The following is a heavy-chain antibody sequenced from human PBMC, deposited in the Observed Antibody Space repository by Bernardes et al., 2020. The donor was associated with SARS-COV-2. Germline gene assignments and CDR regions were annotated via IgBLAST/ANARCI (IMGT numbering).Heavy chain of an antibody. CDR3: ARHIKGYCSSTSCYTDNWFDP. CDR1: GGSIRSSY. J-gene: IGHJ5*02. D-gene: IGHD2-2*02. V-gene: IGHV4-59*08. Sequence: SETLSLTCTVSGGSIRSSYWSWIRQHPGPGLAWIGYLYYSGRTHYNPSLKSRVTISVDTSKNQFSLKLSSVTAADTAVYYCARHIKGYCSSTSCYTDNWFDPWGQGTLVTGSA. CDR2: LYYSGRT.